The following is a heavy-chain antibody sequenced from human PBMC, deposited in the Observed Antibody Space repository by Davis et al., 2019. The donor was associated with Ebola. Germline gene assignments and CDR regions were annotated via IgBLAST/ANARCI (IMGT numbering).Heavy chain of an antibody. CDR3: ARDPHALGYCSGGSCSTYGMDV. Sequence: GSLRLSCTVSGGSISSYYWSWIRQPPGKGLEWIGYIYYSGSTNYNPSLKSRVTISVDTSKNQFSLKLSSVTAADTAVYYCARDPHALGYCSGGSCSTYGMDVWGQGTTVTVSS. V-gene: IGHV4-59*01. CDR2: IYYSGST. J-gene: IGHJ6*02. D-gene: IGHD2-15*01. CDR1: GGSISSYY.